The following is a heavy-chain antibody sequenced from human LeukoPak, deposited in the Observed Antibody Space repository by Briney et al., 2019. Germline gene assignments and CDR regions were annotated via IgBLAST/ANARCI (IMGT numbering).Heavy chain of an antibody. J-gene: IGHJ5*02. CDR1: GYTFTSYG. V-gene: IGHV1-18*01. CDR2: ISAYNGNT. Sequence: ASLKVSCKASGYTFTSYGISWVRQAPGRGLEWMGWISAYNGNTNYAQKLQGRVTMTTDTSTSTAYMELRSLRSDDTAVYYCARIKPQPGWFDPWGQGTLVTVSS. D-gene: IGHD1-14*01. CDR3: ARIKPQPGWFDP.